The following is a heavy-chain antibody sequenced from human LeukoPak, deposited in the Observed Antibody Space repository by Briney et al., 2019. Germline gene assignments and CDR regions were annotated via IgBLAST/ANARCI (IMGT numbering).Heavy chain of an antibody. D-gene: IGHD3-22*01. CDR1: GGTFSSYA. CDR3: ARGGYFSYYFDH. J-gene: IGHJ4*02. CDR2: IIPIFGTA. Sequence: GASVKVSCKASGGTFSSYAISWVRQAPGQGLEWMGGIIPIFGTANYAQKFQGRVTITADESTSTAYMELSSLRSEDTAVYYCARGGYFSYYFDHWGQGTLVTVSS. V-gene: IGHV1-69*13.